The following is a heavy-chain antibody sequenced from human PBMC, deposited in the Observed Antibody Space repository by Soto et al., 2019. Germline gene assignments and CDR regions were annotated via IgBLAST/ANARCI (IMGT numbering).Heavy chain of an antibody. CDR1: GGSISSSNW. Sequence: SETLSLTCAVSGGSISSSNWWSWVRQPPGKGLEWIGEIYHSGSTNYNPSLKSRVTISVDKSKNQFSLKLSSVTAADTAVYYCASIAAAGTDYYYGMDVWGQGTTVTVS. V-gene: IGHV4-4*02. J-gene: IGHJ6*02. CDR3: ASIAAAGTDYYYGMDV. CDR2: IYHSGST. D-gene: IGHD6-13*01.